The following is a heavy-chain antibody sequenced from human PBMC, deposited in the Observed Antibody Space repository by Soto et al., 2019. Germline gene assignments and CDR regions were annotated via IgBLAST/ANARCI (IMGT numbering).Heavy chain of an antibody. V-gene: IGHV4-61*01. Sequence: SETLSLTCTVSCGSVSSGSYYWSWIRQPPGKGLEWIGYIYYSGSTNYNPSLKSRVTISVDTSKNQFSLKLSSVTAADTAVYYCARDRDYFDYWGQGTLVTVSS. D-gene: IGHD3-10*01. CDR3: ARDRDYFDY. CDR2: IYYSGST. J-gene: IGHJ4*02. CDR1: CGSVSSGSYY.